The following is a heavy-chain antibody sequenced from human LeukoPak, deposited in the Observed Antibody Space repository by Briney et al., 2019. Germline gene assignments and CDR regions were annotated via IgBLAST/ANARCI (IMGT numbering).Heavy chain of an antibody. CDR1: GFTFSDYF. CDR2: IFNSGSTI. D-gene: IGHD3-10*01. V-gene: IGHV3-11*01. CDR3: ARGRQYYIY. J-gene: IGHJ4*02. Sequence: PGGSLRLSCAASGFTFSDYFMSWIRQAPGKGLEWVSSIFNSGSTIYYADSVKGRFTISRDNAENSLYLQMNSLTGEDTAVYYCARGRQYYIYWGQGTQVTVSS.